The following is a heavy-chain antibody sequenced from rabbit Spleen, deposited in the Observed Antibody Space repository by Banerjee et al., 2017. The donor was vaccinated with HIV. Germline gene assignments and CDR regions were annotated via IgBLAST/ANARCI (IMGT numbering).Heavy chain of an antibody. Sequence: QEQLVESGGGLVQPGGSLKLSCKASGFDFTNYGVSWVRQAPGKGLEWIACINTATGKAVYATWAKGRFTISRTSSTTVTLQMTSLTAADTATYFCARDGAGSGWPFNLWGPGTLVTVS. D-gene: IGHD8-1*01. CDR2: INTATGKA. J-gene: IGHJ4*01. CDR3: ARDGAGSGWPFNL. CDR1: GFDFTNYG. V-gene: IGHV1S45*01.